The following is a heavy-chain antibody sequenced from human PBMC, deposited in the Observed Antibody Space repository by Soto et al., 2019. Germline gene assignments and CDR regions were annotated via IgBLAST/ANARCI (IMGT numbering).Heavy chain of an antibody. CDR2: INPNSGGT. CDR3: ARSPPSYYYDSSGYAPYDY. D-gene: IGHD3-22*01. V-gene: IGHV1-2*04. Sequence: ASVKVSCKASGYTFTCYYMHWVRQSPGQGLEWMGWINPNSGGTNYAQKFQGWVTMTRDTSISTAYMELSRLRSDDTAVYYCARSPPSYYYDSSGYAPYDYWGQGTLVTVSS. J-gene: IGHJ4*02. CDR1: GYTFTCYY.